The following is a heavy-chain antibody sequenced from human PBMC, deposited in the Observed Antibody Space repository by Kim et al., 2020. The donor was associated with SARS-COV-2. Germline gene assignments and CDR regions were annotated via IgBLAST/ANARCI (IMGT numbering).Heavy chain of an antibody. V-gene: IGHV7-4-1*01. CDR3: AKGIVVVPGNYYQMDV. CDR1: GYTFDIYA. D-gene: IGHD2-2*01. J-gene: IGHJ6*02. Sequence: ASVKVSCKASGYTFDIYAMNWVRQAPGQGLEWMGWIKTNTGNPTYAQGCTGRFVFSVDTLISSAYLQIDNLQPDDTAVYYCAKGIVVVPGNYYQMDVWGQ. CDR2: IKTNTGNP.